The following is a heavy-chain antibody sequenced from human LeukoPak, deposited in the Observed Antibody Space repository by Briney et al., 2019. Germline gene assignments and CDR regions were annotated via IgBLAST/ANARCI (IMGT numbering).Heavy chain of an antibody. Sequence: GGSLRLSCAASGFTFSSYGMHWVRQAPGKGLEWVAYIQYDGSNEQYADSVKGRFSISRDSSKNILYLQMNSLRAEDTAGYYCAKDRLQGGSFDYWGQGSLVTVSS. CDR3: AKDRLQGGSFDY. D-gene: IGHD3-16*01. CDR1: GFTFSSYG. V-gene: IGHV3-30*02. CDR2: IQYDGSNE. J-gene: IGHJ4*02.